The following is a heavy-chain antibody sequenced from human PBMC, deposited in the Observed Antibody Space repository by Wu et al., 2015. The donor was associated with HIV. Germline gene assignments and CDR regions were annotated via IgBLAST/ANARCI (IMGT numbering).Heavy chain of an antibody. D-gene: IGHD2-21*01. CDR3: ARRGNCGGDCYRYYYYYYMDV. CDR1: GYTFTGYY. Sequence: QVQLVQSGAEVKKPGASVKVSCKASGYTFTGYYMHWVRQAPGQGLEWMGWINPNSGGTNYAQKFQGRVTMTRDTSISTAYMELSRLRSDDTAVYYCARRGNCGGDCYRYYYYYYMDVWGKGTTGHRLL. CDR2: INPNSGGT. V-gene: IGHV1-2*02. J-gene: IGHJ6*03.